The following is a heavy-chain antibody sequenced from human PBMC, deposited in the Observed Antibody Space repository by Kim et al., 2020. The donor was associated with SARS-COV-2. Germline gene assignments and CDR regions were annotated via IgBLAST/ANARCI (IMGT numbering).Heavy chain of an antibody. CDR3: ARDGVLWFGELRNTYYFDY. D-gene: IGHD3-10*01. V-gene: IGHV1-69*04. J-gene: IGHJ4*02. Sequence: GRVTITADKSTSTAYMELSSLRSEDTAVYYCARDGVLWFGELRNTYYFDYWGQGTLVTVSS.